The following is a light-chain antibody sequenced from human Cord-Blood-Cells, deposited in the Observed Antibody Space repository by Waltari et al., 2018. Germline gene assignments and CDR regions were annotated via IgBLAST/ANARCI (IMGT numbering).Light chain of an antibody. J-gene: IGLJ3*02. V-gene: IGLV6-57*01. CDR2: EDN. Sequence: NFMLTPPHSVSESPRKTVTISCPLSSGRTASNQVPRYQQRPGSSPTTVSYEDNQSPAGVPDRFSGSIDSSSNSASLTIAGLKTEYEADYYCQSYDSSNWVFGGGTKLTVL. CDR1: SGRTASNQ. CDR3: QSYDSSNWV.